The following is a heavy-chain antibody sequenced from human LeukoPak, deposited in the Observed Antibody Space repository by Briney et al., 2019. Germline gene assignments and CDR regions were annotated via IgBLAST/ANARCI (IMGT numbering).Heavy chain of an antibody. CDR2: ISGSGGST. Sequence: EGSLRLSCAASGFTFSSYAMSWVRQAPGKGLEWVSAISGSGGSTYYADSVKGRFTISRDNSKNTLYLRMNSLRAEDTAVYYCAKGGYDYVWGSYRHSPGYWGQGTLVTVSS. CDR1: GFTFSSYA. D-gene: IGHD3-16*02. J-gene: IGHJ4*02. CDR3: AKGGYDYVWGSYRHSPGY. V-gene: IGHV3-23*01.